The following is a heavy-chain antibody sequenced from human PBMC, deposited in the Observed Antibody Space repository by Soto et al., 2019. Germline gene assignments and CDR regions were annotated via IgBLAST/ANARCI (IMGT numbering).Heavy chain of an antibody. D-gene: IGHD6-13*01. V-gene: IGHV3-43*01. CDR1: GFTFDDYS. J-gene: IGHJ6*02. CDR2: ITWDGGST. CDR3: AKDVISTAGNYYYYGMDV. Sequence: DVQLVESGGVVVQPGGSLRLSCAASGFTFDDYSMHWVRQAPGKGLEWVSVITWDGGSTHYADSVKGRFTISRDNSKNSLFLQKDSLGAEDTALYYCAKDVISTAGNYYYYGMDVWGQGTTVTVTS.